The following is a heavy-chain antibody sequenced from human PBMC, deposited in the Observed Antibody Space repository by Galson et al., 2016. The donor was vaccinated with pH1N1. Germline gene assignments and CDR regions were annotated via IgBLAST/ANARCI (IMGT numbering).Heavy chain of an antibody. V-gene: IGHV6-1*01. Sequence: CAISGDSVSSNSAAWNWIRQSPSRGLEWLGRTYYRSKWYNDYVVSVKSRITINPDTSKNQFSLQLNSVTPEDTAVYYCARDGIAAAGIRRDQYYFDYWGQGTLVTVSS. J-gene: IGHJ4*02. CDR3: ARDGIAAAGIRRDQYYFDY. D-gene: IGHD6-13*01. CDR1: GDSVSSNSAA. CDR2: TYYRSKWYN.